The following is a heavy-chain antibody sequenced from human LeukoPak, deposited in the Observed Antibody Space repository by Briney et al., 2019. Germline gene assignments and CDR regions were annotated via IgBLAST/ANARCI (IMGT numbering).Heavy chain of an antibody. Sequence: SETLSLTCTVSGGSISSYYWSWIRQPPGKGLEWIGYIYYSGSTNYNPSLKSRVTISVDTSKNQFSLKLSSVTAADTAVYYCARGRRSSWYPKRYYMDVWGKGTTVTVSS. CDR1: GGSISSYY. CDR2: IYYSGST. J-gene: IGHJ6*03. CDR3: ARGRRSSWYPKRYYMDV. V-gene: IGHV4-59*12. D-gene: IGHD6-13*01.